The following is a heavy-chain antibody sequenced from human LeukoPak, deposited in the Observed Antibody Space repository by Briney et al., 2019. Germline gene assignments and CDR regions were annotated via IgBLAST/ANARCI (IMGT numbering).Heavy chain of an antibody. V-gene: IGHV3-23*01. Sequence: GGSLRLSCEASGLTLSKYGMHWVRQAPGKGLEWVSSISASGGSTYYTDSVKGRFTISRDNSKNTLYLQMNSLRAEDTAVYYCAKDLGSGWYRPYYFDYWGQGTLVTVSS. CDR3: AKDLGSGWYRPYYFDY. D-gene: IGHD6-19*01. CDR2: ISASGGST. CDR1: GLTLSKYG. J-gene: IGHJ4*02.